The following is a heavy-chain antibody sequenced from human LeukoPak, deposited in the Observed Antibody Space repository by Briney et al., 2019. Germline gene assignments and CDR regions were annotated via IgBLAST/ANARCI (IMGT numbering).Heavy chain of an antibody. J-gene: IGHJ4*02. CDR3: ARENYYDSSGYYFGAGLFDY. V-gene: IGHV4-59*01. Sequence: SETLSLTCTVSGGSISSYYWRWIRQPPGKGLEWIGYIYYSGSTNYNPSLKSRVTISVDTSKNQFSLKLSSVTAADTAVYYCARENYYDSSGYYFGAGLFDYWGQGTLVTVSS. CDR1: GGSISSYY. D-gene: IGHD3-22*01. CDR2: IYYSGST.